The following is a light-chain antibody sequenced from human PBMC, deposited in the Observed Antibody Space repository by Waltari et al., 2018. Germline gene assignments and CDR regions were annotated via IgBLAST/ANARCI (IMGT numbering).Light chain of an antibody. CDR1: QYISNW. Sequence: DIQMSQSPSTPAASIGNRVTITCRVSQYISNWFACYQQKPGTAPKVLLYKASTLESGVPSRFSGSGSGTEFTLTISSLQPEDFATYHCQQYHSYPHTFGQGTKLEIK. J-gene: IGKJ2*01. CDR3: QQYHSYPHT. V-gene: IGKV1-5*03. CDR2: KAS.